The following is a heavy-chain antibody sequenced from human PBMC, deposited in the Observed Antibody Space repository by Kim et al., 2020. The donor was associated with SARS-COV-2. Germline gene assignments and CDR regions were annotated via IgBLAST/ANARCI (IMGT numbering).Heavy chain of an antibody. J-gene: IGHJ4*02. Sequence: GRFTISEDNSKNTLYLQMNSLRAEDTAVYYCAKDVVFWSGYYILGGYFDYWGQGTLVTVSS. D-gene: IGHD3-3*01. V-gene: IGHV3-23*01. CDR3: AKDVVFWSGYYILGGYFDY.